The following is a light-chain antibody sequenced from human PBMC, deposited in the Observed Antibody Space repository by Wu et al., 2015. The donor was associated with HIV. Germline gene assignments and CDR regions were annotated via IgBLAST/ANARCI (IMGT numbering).Light chain of an antibody. CDR2: ATS. Sequence: DIQLTQSPPFLSASVGDRVTLTCRASRGIANYLAWYQQKPGEAPKLLIYATSTLHFGVPSRFSGSGSRTEFTLTINSLQPEDFATYYCQQFSSFPLTFGGGTKVEIK. V-gene: IGKV1-9*01. CDR3: QQFSSFPLT. J-gene: IGKJ4*01. CDR1: RGIANY.